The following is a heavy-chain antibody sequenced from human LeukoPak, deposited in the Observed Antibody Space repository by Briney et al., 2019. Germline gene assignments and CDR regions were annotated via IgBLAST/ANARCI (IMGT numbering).Heavy chain of an antibody. D-gene: IGHD3-10*01. CDR2: VNHSGST. CDR1: GGSFSGYY. CDR3: AVSYYYGSGSYRKFDY. V-gene: IGHV4-34*01. J-gene: IGHJ4*02. Sequence: SETLSLTCAVYGGSFSGYYWSWIRQPPGKGLEWIGEVNHSGSTNYNPSIKSLVTVSVDTSKNQFSLKLSSVTAADTAVYYCAVSYYYGSGSYRKFDYWGQGTLVTVSS.